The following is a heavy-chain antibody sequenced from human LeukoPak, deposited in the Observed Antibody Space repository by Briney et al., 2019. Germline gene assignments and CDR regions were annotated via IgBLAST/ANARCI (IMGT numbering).Heavy chain of an antibody. J-gene: IGHJ4*02. CDR1: GFTFSGYG. V-gene: IGHV3-30*02. CDR3: VGFGELVEYYFDY. CDR2: IHYDGARS. Sequence: PGGSLRLSCAASGFTFSGYGMHWVRQAPGKGLEWVAFIHYDGARSYYADSVKGRFTISRDNSRNTLYLQMNSLRAEDTAVYYCVGFGELVEYYFDYWGQGTLVTVSS. D-gene: IGHD3-10*01.